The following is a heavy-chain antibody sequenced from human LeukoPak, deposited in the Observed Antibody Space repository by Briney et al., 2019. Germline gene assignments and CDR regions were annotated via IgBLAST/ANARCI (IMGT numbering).Heavy chain of an antibody. CDR2: FHDSGSA. CDR1: GDSISSYF. Sequence: PSETLSLTCTVSGDSISSYFWSWIRQPPGKGLEWIGYFHDSGSANYNPSLKSRITMSVDTSKNQFSLKLRSVTAADTAVSYCARDSHSVDTATPRGFDPWGQGTLVTVSS. J-gene: IGHJ5*02. D-gene: IGHD2-15*01. V-gene: IGHV4-59*01. CDR3: ARDSHSVDTATPRGFDP.